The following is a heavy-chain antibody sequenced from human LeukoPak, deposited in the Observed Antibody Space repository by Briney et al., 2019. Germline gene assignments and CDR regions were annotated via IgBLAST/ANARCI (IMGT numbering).Heavy chain of an antibody. V-gene: IGHV3-9*01. CDR3: AKANWNSNWFDP. J-gene: IGHJ5*02. D-gene: IGHD1-1*01. Sequence: GGSLRLSCAASGFTFDDYAMHWVRQAPGKGLEWVSGISWNSGSIGYADSVKGRFTISRDNAKNSLYLQMNSLRAEDTAVYYCAKANWNSNWFDPWGQGTLATVSS. CDR1: GFTFDDYA. CDR2: ISWNSGSI.